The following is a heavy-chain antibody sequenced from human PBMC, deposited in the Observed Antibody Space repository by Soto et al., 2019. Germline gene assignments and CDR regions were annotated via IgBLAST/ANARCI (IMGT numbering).Heavy chain of an antibody. CDR3: ASGDCSGGSCLEYYFDY. CDR1: GGTFSSYA. V-gene: IGHV1-69*01. D-gene: IGHD2-15*01. CDR2: IIPIFGTA. Sequence: QVQLVQSGAEVKKPGSSVKVSCKASGGTFSSYAISWVRQAPGQGLEWMGGIIPIFGTANYAQKFQGRVTITADESTSTAYMELSCLRSEDTAVYYCASGDCSGGSCLEYYFDYWGQGTLVTVSS. J-gene: IGHJ4*02.